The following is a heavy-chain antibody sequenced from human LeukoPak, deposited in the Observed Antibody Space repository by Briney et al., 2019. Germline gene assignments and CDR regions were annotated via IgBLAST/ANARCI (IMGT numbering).Heavy chain of an antibody. CDR3: ARHRDYYDT. J-gene: IGHJ4*01. Sequence: SEALSLTCGVSGGSVINTNWWTWVRQPPGKGLEWIGYIYSSGSANYNPSLKSRVIISGDTSKNQISLNLTSVTAADTAVYFCARHRDYYDTWGHGTLVTVSS. V-gene: IGHV4-4*02. CDR2: IYSSGSA. CDR1: GGSVINTNW. D-gene: IGHD3-22*01.